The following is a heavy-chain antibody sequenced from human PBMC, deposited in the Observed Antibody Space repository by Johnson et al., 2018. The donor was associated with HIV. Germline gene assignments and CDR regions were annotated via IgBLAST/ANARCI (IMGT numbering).Heavy chain of an antibody. CDR1: GFTFSSYG. J-gene: IGHJ3*02. V-gene: IGHV3-33*06. Sequence: QVQLVESGGGLVKPGGSLRLSCAASGFTFSSYGMHWVRQAPGKGLEWVAVIWCDGSNKYYADSVKGRFTISRYNSKNTLYLQINNLRAEDTAVYYCAKERVVVTTYDAFDIWGQGTMVTVSS. CDR2: IWCDGSNK. D-gene: IGHD3-22*01. CDR3: AKERVVVTTYDAFDI.